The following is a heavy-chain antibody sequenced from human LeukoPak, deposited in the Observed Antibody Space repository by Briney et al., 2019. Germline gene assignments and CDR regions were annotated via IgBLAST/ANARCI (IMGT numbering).Heavy chain of an antibody. CDR1: GGTFSSYA. D-gene: IGHD3-9*01. Sequence: ASVKVSCKASGGTFSSYAISWVRQAPGQGLEWMGGIIPIFGTANYAQKFQGRVTITADESTSTAYMELSSLRSEDTAVYYCARTLSTNYDILTGQDAFDIWGQGTMVTVSS. CDR3: ARTLSTNYDILTGQDAFDI. CDR2: IIPIFGTA. J-gene: IGHJ3*02. V-gene: IGHV1-69*13.